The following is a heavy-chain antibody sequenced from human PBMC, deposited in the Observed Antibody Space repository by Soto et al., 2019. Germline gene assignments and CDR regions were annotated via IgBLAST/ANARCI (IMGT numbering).Heavy chain of an antibody. CDR3: AHSRIGEYDY. J-gene: IGHJ4*02. D-gene: IGHD3-3*01. CDR1: GFSLTTSGMG. Sequence: QITLKESGPPLVKPTQTLTLTCTFSGFSLTTSGMGVGWIRQPPGKALEWLAHIYWDDDKRYSPSLKSRLTTPKDTSKNQVVLTMTNMALVDTATYYCAHSRIGEYDYWGQGTLVTVSS. V-gene: IGHV2-5*02. CDR2: IYWDDDK.